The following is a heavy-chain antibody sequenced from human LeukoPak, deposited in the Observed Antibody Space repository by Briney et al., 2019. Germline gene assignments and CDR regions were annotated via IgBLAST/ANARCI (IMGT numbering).Heavy chain of an antibody. Sequence: ASVMVSCKASGYTFTGYYMHWVRQAPGQGLEWMGWINPNSGGTNYAQKFQGRVTMTRDTSISTAYMELSRLRSDDTAVYYCARILNTAMVTGWFDPWGQGTLVTVSS. J-gene: IGHJ5*02. V-gene: IGHV1-2*02. CDR3: ARILNTAMVTGWFDP. CDR1: GYTFTGYY. D-gene: IGHD5-18*01. CDR2: INPNSGGT.